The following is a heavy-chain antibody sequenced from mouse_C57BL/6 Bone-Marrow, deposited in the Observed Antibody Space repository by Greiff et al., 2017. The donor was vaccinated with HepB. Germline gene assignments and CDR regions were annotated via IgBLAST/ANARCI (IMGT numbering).Heavy chain of an antibody. Sequence: EVQRVESGPGLVKPSQSLSLTCSVTGYSITSGYYWNWIRQFPGNKLEWMGYISYDGSNNYNPSLKNRISITRDTSKNQFFLKLNSVTTEDTATYYCARGEGRQYWYFDVWGTGTTVTVSS. CDR2: ISYDGSN. V-gene: IGHV3-6*01. J-gene: IGHJ1*03. D-gene: IGHD1-2*01. CDR1: GYSITSGYY. CDR3: ARGEGRQYWYFDV.